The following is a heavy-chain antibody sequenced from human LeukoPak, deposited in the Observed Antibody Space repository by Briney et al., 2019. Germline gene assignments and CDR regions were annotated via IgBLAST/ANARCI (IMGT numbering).Heavy chain of an antibody. D-gene: IGHD3-10*01. CDR2: IYYSGGT. V-gene: IGHV4-39*01. Sequence: SETLSLTCTVSGGSISSSTSYWVWIRQPPGKGLEWFGSIYYSGGTYYSPSLKSRVTVFVDTSENQFSLNLNSVTAADTAVYFCARRLSAAYYGSGSVDYWGQGTLVTVSS. J-gene: IGHJ4*02. CDR3: ARRLSAAYYGSGSVDY. CDR1: GGSISSSTSY.